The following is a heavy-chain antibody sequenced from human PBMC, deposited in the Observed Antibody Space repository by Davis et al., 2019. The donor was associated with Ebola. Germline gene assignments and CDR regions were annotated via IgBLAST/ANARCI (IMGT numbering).Heavy chain of an antibody. D-gene: IGHD4-11*01. CDR3: ARSQSDYSKDY. CDR1: GDTFSRYY. Sequence: ASVKVSCKASGDTFSRYYFHWVRQAPGQGLEWMGIINPSGGTAEYAQKFQGRITMTSDASTSTVDMDLSSLRSEDTAIYYCARSQSDYSKDYWGQGTLVTVSS. J-gene: IGHJ4*02. CDR2: INPSGGTA. V-gene: IGHV1-46*01.